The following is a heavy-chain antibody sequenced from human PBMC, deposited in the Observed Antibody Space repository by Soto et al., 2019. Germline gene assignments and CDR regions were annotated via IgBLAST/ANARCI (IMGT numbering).Heavy chain of an antibody. CDR2: ISACNGNT. J-gene: IGHJ4*02. Sequence: ASVKVSCKASGYTFTSYGISWVLQAPGQGLEWMGWISACNGNTNYAQKLQGRVTMTTDTSTSTAYMELRSLRSDDTAWYYCARDGDKGELRRGVVGYGGQGPLVTVSS. CDR3: ARDGDKGELRRGVVGY. D-gene: IGHD1-26*01. V-gene: IGHV1-18*04. CDR1: GYTFTSYG.